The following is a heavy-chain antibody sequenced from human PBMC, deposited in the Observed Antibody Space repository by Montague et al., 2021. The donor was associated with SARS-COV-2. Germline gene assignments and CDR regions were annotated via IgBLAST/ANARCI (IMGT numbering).Heavy chain of an antibody. CDR1: GGSVSDYY. V-gene: IGHV4-34*01. J-gene: IGHJ5*01. CDR2: INHSGST. D-gene: IGHD3-22*01. Sequence: SETLSLTCAVYGGSVSDYYWSWIRQPPGKGLEWIGEINHSGSTNYNPSLKSRVTTSVDTSKNQFSLKLTSVTAADTAVYYCARGHRITMIVVVITDIWFDPGGQGTQGNVSA. CDR3: ARGHRITMIVVVITDIWFDP.